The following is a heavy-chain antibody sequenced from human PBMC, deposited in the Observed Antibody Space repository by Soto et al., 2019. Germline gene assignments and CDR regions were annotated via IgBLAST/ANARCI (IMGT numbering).Heavy chain of an antibody. V-gene: IGHV3-74*01. J-gene: IGHJ4*02. CDR1: GFTFSSYW. Sequence: EVQLVESGGGLVQPGGSLRLSCAASGFTFSSYWMHWVRQAPGKGLVWVSRISSDGSSTTYVDSVKGRFTISRDNAKNTLYLQMNSLRAEDTAVYYCARDGQLGGFDYWGQGTLVTVSS. CDR3: ARDGQLGGFDY. D-gene: IGHD3-16*01. CDR2: ISSDGSST.